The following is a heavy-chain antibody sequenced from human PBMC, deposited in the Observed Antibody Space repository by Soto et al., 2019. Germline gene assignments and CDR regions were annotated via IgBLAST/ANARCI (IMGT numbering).Heavy chain of an antibody. CDR1: GFTFSKYA. CDR2: ISGSGGTT. D-gene: IGHD3-22*01. CDR3: AKYYYDRSGSPLSFDY. J-gene: IGHJ4*02. V-gene: IGHV3-23*01. Sequence: GGSLRLSCAASGFTFSKYALSWVRQAPGKGLEWVSAISGSGGTTHYADSVKGRVTISRDNSKDTVFLQMNSLRAEDTAVYSCAKYYYDRSGSPLSFDYWGQGTLVTVSS.